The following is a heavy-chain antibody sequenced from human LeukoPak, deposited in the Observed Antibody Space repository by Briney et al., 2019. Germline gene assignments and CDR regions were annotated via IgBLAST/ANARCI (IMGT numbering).Heavy chain of an antibody. CDR1: GFTFSSYA. J-gene: IGHJ4*02. CDR2: ISYDGSNK. D-gene: IGHD3-10*01. CDR3: AKDREGKVRGVIGTRLLGITAY. Sequence: PGGSLRLSCAASGFTFSSYAMHWVRQAPGKGLEWVAVISYDGSNKYYADSVKGRFTISRDNSKNTLYLQMNSLRAEGTAVYYCAKDREGKVRGVIGTRLLGITAYWGQGTLVTVSS. V-gene: IGHV3-30-3*01.